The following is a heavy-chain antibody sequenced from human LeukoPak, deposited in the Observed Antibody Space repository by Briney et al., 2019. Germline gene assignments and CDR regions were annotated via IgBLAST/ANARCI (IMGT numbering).Heavy chain of an antibody. V-gene: IGHV1-69*05. D-gene: IGHD6-6*01. CDR2: IIPIFGTA. J-gene: IGHJ6*03. Sequence: SVKVSCKASGGTFSSYAISWVRQAPGQGLEWMGGIIPIFGTANYAQKFQGRVTITTDESTSTAYMELSSLRSEDTAVYYCARDRGGPAARPGPEYYYYYYMDVWGKGTTVTVSS. CDR3: ARDRGGPAARPGPEYYYYYYMDV. CDR1: GGTFSSYA.